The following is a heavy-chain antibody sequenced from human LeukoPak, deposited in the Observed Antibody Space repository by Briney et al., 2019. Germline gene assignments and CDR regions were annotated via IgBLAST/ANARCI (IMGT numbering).Heavy chain of an antibody. V-gene: IGHV1-18*01. CDR2: ISAYNGNT. CDR3: TRVGKLRYFDWIDY. D-gene: IGHD3-9*01. J-gene: IGHJ4*02. Sequence: ASVKVSCKAFGYTFTSYSITWVRQAPGQGLEWMGWISAYNGNTNYAQKLQGRVTMTTDTSTSTAYMELRSLRSDDTAVYYCTRVGKLRYFDWIDYWGQGTLVTVSS. CDR1: GYTFTSYS.